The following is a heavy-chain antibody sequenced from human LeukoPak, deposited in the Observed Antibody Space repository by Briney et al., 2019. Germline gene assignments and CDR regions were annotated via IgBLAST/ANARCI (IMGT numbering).Heavy chain of an antibody. CDR1: GGSTSRYY. CDR3: ARLPGIAAD. Sequence: SETLSLTCTVSGGSTSRYYWSWIRQPPGKRLEWLGYIYYSGSTTYNPSLKSRLTMSVDTSKNQISLKLISLTAADTAVCYCARLPGIAADWGQGTLVTVSS. V-gene: IGHV4-59*08. D-gene: IGHD6-13*01. CDR2: IYYSGST. J-gene: IGHJ4*02.